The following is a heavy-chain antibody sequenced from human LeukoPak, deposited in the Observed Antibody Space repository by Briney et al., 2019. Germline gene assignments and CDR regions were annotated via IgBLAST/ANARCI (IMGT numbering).Heavy chain of an antibody. CDR1: GYTFTSYG. CDR3: ARDLGGSYYDSSGYLDY. V-gene: IGHV1-18*01. CDR2: ISAYNGNT. J-gene: IGHJ4*02. D-gene: IGHD3-22*01. Sequence: ASVTVSCKASGYTFTSYGISWVRQAPGQGLEWMGWISAYNGNTNYAQKLQGRVTMTTDTSTSTAYMELRSLRSDDTDVYYCARDLGGSYYDSSGYLDYWGQGTLVTVSS.